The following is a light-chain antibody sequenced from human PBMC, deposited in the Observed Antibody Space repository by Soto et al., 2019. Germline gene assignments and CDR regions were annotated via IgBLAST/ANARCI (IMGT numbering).Light chain of an antibody. Sequence: DIVMTQSPDSLAVSLGERATINCKSSQSVFYASNNRNYLAWYQQKPGQAPKLLIFWASTRESGVPDRFSGSGSGTDFSLTISGLQAEDVAVYYCQQYYTNPITFGPGTKLEIK. CDR2: WAS. CDR1: QSVFYASNNRNY. V-gene: IGKV4-1*01. CDR3: QQYYTNPIT. J-gene: IGKJ3*01.